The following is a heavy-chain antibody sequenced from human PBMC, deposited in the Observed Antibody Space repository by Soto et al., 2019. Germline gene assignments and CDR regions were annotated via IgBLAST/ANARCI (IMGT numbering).Heavy chain of an antibody. J-gene: IGHJ6*02. D-gene: IGHD2-15*01. Sequence: PGGSLRLSCSASGFTFSSYAMHWVRQAPGKGLEYVSAISSNGGSTYYADSVKGRFTISRDNSKNTLYLQMSSLRAEDTAVYYCVKGDIEVVVTLNYYYGMDFWGQGTTVTVSS. CDR2: ISSNGGST. V-gene: IGHV3-64D*08. CDR3: VKGDIEVVVTLNYYYGMDF. CDR1: GFTFSSYA.